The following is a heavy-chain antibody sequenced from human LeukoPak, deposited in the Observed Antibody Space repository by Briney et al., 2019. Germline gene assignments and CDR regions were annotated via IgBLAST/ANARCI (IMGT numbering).Heavy chain of an antibody. CDR1: GYTFTGYY. CDR3: CFGYCSGGSCQPYEYFQH. CDR2: INPNSGGT. D-gene: IGHD2-15*01. Sequence: ASVKVSCKASGYTFTGYYMHRVRQAPGQGLEWIGWINPNSGGTNYAQKFQGRVTMTRDTSISTAYMELSRLRSDDTAVYYCCFGYCSGGSCQPYEYFQHWGQGTLVTVSS. J-gene: IGHJ1*01. V-gene: IGHV1-2*02.